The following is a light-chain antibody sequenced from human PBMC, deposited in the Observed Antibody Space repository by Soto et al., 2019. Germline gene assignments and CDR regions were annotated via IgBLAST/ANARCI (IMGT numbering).Light chain of an antibody. CDR2: DVS. Sequence: QSALTQPRSVSGSPGQSVTISCTETSSDVDIYNYVSWYQQHPGKAPKVMIYDVSKRPSGVPDRFFGSKSGNTASLTISGLQAEGEADYYCCSYAGSFVVFGGGTKLTVL. V-gene: IGLV2-11*01. J-gene: IGLJ2*01. CDR3: CSYAGSFVV. CDR1: SSDVDIYNY.